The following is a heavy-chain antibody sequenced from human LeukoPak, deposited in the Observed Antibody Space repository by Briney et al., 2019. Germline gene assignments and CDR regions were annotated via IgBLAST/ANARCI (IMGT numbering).Heavy chain of an antibody. D-gene: IGHD3-3*01. CDR3: ARARITIFGVVIIGYMDV. CDR1: GGSFSGYY. J-gene: IGHJ6*03. CDR2: INRSGST. Sequence: SETLSLTCAVYGGSFSGYYWSWIRQPPGKGLEWIGEINRSGSTNYNPSLKSRVTISVDTSKNQFSLKLSSVTAADTAVYYCARARITIFGVVIIGYMDVWGKGTTVTVSS. V-gene: IGHV4-34*01.